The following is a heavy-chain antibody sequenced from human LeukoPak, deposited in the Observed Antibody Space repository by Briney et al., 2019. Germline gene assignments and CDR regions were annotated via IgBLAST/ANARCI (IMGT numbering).Heavy chain of an antibody. CDR1: GDSLNSYY. V-gene: IGHV4-59*01. CDR2: IFYSGSS. D-gene: IGHD6-25*01. J-gene: IGHJ4*02. Sequence: PSETLSLTCTVSGDSLNSYYWTWIRQPPGEGLQWIGYIFYSGSSNYNASLRSRVAISVDTSKNQFSLKLTSVTAADTAVYYCAGRAARFFDYWGQGILVTASS. CDR3: AGRAARFFDY.